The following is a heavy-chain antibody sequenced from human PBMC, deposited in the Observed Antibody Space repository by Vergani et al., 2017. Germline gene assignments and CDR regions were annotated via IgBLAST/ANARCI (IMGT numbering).Heavy chain of an antibody. CDR1: GFTLSNYD. Sequence: QVQLVESGGVVVQRGGSLRLSCATSGFTLSNYDMQWIRQGPGKGLEFVAFIQFDGSNQYYADSVKGRFTLSRDFSKNTLYLQMNSLRTDDTATYYCAKHFRGWGSDYWGQGTQVIVSS. V-gene: IGHV3-30*02. J-gene: IGHJ4*02. CDR2: IQFDGSNQ. CDR3: AKHFRGWGSDY. D-gene: IGHD3-16*01.